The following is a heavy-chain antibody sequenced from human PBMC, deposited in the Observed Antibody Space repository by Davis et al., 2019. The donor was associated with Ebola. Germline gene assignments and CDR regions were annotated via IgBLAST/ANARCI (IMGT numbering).Heavy chain of an antibody. Sequence: SETLSLTCAVYGGSFSGYYWSWIRQPPGKGLEWIGYIYYSGSTYYNPSLKSRVTISVDTSKNQFSLKLSSVTAADTAVYYCARGPYQLLHDYWGQGTLVTVSS. CDR2: IYYSGST. V-gene: IGHV4-34*01. CDR1: GGSFSGYY. CDR3: ARGPYQLLHDY. D-gene: IGHD2-2*01. J-gene: IGHJ4*02.